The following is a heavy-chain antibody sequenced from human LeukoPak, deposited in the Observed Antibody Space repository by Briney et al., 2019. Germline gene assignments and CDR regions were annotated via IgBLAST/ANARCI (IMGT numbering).Heavy chain of an antibody. CDR1: GFTFGDYS. J-gene: IGHJ4*02. D-gene: IGHD3-10*01. CDR2: IRGKDGTT. Sequence: GGSLRLSCTASGFTFGDYSMTWVRQAPGRGLEWVGFIRGKDGTTEYAASVKGRFTISRDDSRSIAYLQMSSLKTEDTAVYYCTRARASYYFDYWGQGTLVTVSS. CDR3: TRARASYYFDY. V-gene: IGHV3-49*04.